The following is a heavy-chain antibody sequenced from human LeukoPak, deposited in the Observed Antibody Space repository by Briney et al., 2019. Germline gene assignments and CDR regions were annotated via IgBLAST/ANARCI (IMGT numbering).Heavy chain of an antibody. CDR3: ARGNYPSSFDS. Sequence: PGGSLRLSCAASGFTVSNTYMSWVRQAPGKGLVWVSHISGDGSNTGYADSVKGRFTISRDNAKNTLYLQINSLRAEDTAVYYCARGNYPSSFDSWGQGTLLTVSS. CDR1: GFTVSNTY. J-gene: IGHJ4*02. D-gene: IGHD5-24*01. CDR2: ISGDGSNT. V-gene: IGHV3-74*01.